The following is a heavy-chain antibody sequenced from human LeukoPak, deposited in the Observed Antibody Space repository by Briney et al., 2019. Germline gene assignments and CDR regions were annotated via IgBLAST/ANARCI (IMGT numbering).Heavy chain of an antibody. CDR3: ARDRRHCSSTSCYEDYYYGMDV. CDR1: GYTFTGYY. D-gene: IGHD2-2*01. CDR2: INPNSGGT. Sequence: GASVKVSCTASGYTFTGYYMHWVRQAPGQGLEWMGWINPNSGGTNYAQKFQGWVTMTRDTSISTAYMELSRLRSDDTAVYYCARDRRHCSSTSCYEDYYYGMDVWGQGTTVTVSS. J-gene: IGHJ6*02. V-gene: IGHV1-2*04.